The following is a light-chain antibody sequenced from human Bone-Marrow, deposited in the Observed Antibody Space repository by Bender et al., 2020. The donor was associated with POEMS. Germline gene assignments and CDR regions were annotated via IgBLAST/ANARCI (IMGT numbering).Light chain of an antibody. CDR1: SSDVGGYNY. Sequence: HSALTQPASVSGSPGQSITISCTGTSSDVGGYNYVSWYQKHPGKVPKLMIYDVIHRASGVSNRFSGSKSGNKASLTISGLQAEDEGDYYCQSYDNSLGGWVFGGGTKLTVL. CDR3: QSYDNSLGGWV. V-gene: IGLV2-14*03. J-gene: IGLJ3*02. CDR2: DVI.